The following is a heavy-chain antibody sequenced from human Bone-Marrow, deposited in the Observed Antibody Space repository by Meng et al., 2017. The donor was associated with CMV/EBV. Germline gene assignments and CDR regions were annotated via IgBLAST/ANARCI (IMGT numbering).Heavy chain of an antibody. CDR3: ARYEVITGGEYFQH. Sequence: ASVKVSCKASGYTFTSYYMHWVRQAPGQGLEWMGIINPSGGSTSYAQKSQGRVTITTDESTSTAYMELSSLRSEDTAVYYCARYEVITGGEYFQHWGQGTLVTVSS. D-gene: IGHD3-22*01. CDR1: GYTFTSYY. J-gene: IGHJ1*01. V-gene: IGHV1-46*01. CDR2: INPSGGST.